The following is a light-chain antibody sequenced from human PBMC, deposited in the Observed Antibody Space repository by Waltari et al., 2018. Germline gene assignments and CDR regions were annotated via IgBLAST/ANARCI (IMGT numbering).Light chain of an antibody. Sequence: SYDLTQPPSVSVSPGQTARTTRSGDAWPKQNGSEYQQKSGQAPLLMIFKDKERSSGIPXXFSGSSSGTTVTLTISGVQAEDVADYYCQSVDSSATYVIFGGGTKLTVL. CDR3: QSVDSSATYVI. CDR1: AWPKQN. V-gene: IGLV3-25*03. J-gene: IGLJ2*01. CDR2: KDK.